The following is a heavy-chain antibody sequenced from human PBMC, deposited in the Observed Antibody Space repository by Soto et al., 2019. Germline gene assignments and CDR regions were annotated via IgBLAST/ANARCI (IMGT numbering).Heavy chain of an antibody. CDR1: GFTFSSYA. J-gene: IGHJ6*02. Sequence: GSLRLSCAASGFTFSSYAMSWVRQAPGKGLEWVSAISGSGGSTYYADSVKGRFTISRDNSKNTLYLQMNSLRAEDTAVYYCAKDQYRSRDPVVSGMDVWGPGTTVTVSS. D-gene: IGHD6-19*01. V-gene: IGHV3-23*01. CDR2: ISGSGGST. CDR3: AKDQYRSRDPVVSGMDV.